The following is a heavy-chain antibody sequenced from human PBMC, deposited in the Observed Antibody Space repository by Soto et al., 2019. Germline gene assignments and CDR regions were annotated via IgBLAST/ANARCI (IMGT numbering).Heavy chain of an antibody. J-gene: IGHJ4*02. CDR3: ARFVRHQLPTIDY. CDR1: GYTFTNYD. CDR2: MNPSNGNT. V-gene: IGHV1-8*01. Sequence: QVQLVQSGAEVKKPGASVMVSCKASGYTFTNYDINWVRQATGQGLEWMGWMNPSNGNTGYAQKFQGRVTMTRDTSISTAYMELSSLPSADAAVYYCARFVRHQLPTIDYWGQGALVTVSS. D-gene: IGHD1-26*01.